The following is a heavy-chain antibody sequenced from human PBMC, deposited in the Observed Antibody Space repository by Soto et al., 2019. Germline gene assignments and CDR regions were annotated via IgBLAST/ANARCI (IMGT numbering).Heavy chain of an antibody. CDR2: INHIGLT. D-gene: IGHD2-8*02. V-gene: IGHV4-34*01. CDR3: ARDKITGPFDY. CDR1: GGSFSGYY. Sequence: QVQLQQWGAGLLKPSETLSLTCAVYGGSFSGYYWTWIRQPPGTGLEWIGEINHIGLTNYNPSLKSRVTISVDTSTNPFSLTLTSVTAADTAVYYCARDKITGPFDYWGQGTLVTVSS. J-gene: IGHJ4*02.